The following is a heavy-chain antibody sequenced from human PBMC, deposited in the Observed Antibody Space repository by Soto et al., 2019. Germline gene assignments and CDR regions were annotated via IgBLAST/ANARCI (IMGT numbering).Heavy chain of an antibody. CDR2: IYPGDSDT. Sequence: GESLKIFCKGSGYSFTSYWIGWVRQMPGKGLEWMGIIYPGDSDTRYSPSFQGQVTISADKSISTAYLQWSSLKASDTAMYYCARQKSVAVAGTWYYYYGMDVWGQGTTVTVSS. D-gene: IGHD6-19*01. CDR3: ARQKSVAVAGTWYYYYGMDV. V-gene: IGHV5-51*01. CDR1: GYSFTSYW. J-gene: IGHJ6*02.